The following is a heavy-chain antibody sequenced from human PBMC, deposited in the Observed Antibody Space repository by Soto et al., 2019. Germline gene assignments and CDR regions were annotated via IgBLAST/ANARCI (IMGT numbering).Heavy chain of an antibody. CDR2: ISGSGGST. CDR3: AKAFFASYDFWSGTNDY. Sequence: GGSLRLSCAASGFTFSSYAMSWVRQAPGKGLEWVSAISGSGGSTYYADSVKGRFTISRDNSKNTLYLQMNSLRAEDTAVYYCAKAFFASYDFWSGTNDYWGQGTLVTVSS. D-gene: IGHD3-3*01. V-gene: IGHV3-23*01. CDR1: GFTFSSYA. J-gene: IGHJ4*02.